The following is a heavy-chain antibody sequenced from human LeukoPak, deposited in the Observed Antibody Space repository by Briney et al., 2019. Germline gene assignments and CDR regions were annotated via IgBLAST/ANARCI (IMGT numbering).Heavy chain of an antibody. J-gene: IGHJ4*02. CDR1: GDSVSTYY. D-gene: IGHD6-6*01. V-gene: IGHV4-59*02. CDR2: IYHSGST. CDR3: ARAFSSSSFYFNY. Sequence: PSETLSLTCTVSGDSVSTYYWNWIRQPPGKGLEWIGYIYHSGSTNYNPSLKSRVTISVDTSKNQFSLKLSSVTAADTAVYCCARAFSSSSFYFNYWGQGTLVTVSS.